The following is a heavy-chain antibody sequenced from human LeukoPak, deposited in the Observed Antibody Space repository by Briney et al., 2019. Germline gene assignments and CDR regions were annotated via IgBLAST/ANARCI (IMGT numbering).Heavy chain of an antibody. D-gene: IGHD3-3*01. CDR3: ARARYDFWSGYYVKRDAFDI. CDR1: GYTFTSYG. V-gene: IGHV1-18*01. Sequence: EASVKVSCKASGYTFTSYGIGWVRQAPGQGLEWMGWISACNGNTNYAQKLQGRVTMTTDTSTSTAYMELRSLRSDDTAVYYCARARYDFWSGYYVKRDAFDIWGQGTVVTVSS. J-gene: IGHJ3*02. CDR2: ISACNGNT.